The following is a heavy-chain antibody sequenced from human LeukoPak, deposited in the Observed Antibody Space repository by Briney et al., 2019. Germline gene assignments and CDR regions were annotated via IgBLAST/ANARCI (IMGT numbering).Heavy chain of an antibody. Sequence: PGGSLRLSCAASGFTFSSYWMSWVRQAPGKGLEWVANIKQDGSEKYYVDSVKGRFTISRDNAKNSLYLQMNSLRAEDTAVYYCASDPSPNRYGYPAFDYWGQGTLVTVSS. J-gene: IGHJ4*02. V-gene: IGHV3-7*03. CDR2: IKQDGSEK. CDR3: ASDPSPNRYGYPAFDY. D-gene: IGHD5-18*01. CDR1: GFTFSSYW.